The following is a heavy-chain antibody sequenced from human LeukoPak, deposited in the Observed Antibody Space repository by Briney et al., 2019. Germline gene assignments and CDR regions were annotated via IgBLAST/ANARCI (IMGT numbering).Heavy chain of an antibody. D-gene: IGHD4-11*01. CDR1: GHSISSGYY. Sequence: SKTLSLTCSVPGHSISSGYYWGWIRQPPGKGLEWIGTMYHRGSTYYNPSLKSRVTMSGDTSKNHFSLKLSSVIAADAAVYYCARHRGDNSNPRYYFYYMDVWGKGTTVTVSS. V-gene: IGHV4-38-2*01. J-gene: IGHJ6*03. CDR3: ARHRGDNSNPRYYFYYMDV. CDR2: MYHRGST.